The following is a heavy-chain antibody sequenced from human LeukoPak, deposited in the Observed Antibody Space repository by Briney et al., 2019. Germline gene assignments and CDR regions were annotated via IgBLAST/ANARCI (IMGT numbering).Heavy chain of an antibody. J-gene: IGHJ4*02. Sequence: GGSLRLSCAASGFTFSSYSMNWVRQAPGKGLEWVSSISSSSSYIYYADSVKGRFTISRDNAKNSLYLQMNSLRAEDTAVYYCARGSTEQGQWLVPYYFDYWGQGTLVTVSS. CDR1: GFTFSSYS. CDR2: ISSSSSYI. V-gene: IGHV3-21*01. CDR3: ARGSTEQGQWLVPYYFDY. D-gene: IGHD6-19*01.